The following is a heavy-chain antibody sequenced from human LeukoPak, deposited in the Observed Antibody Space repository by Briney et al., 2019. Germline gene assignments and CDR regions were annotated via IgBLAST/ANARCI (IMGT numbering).Heavy chain of an antibody. D-gene: IGHD4-17*01. CDR2: TNPNSGGT. J-gene: IGHJ4*02. CDR1: GYTFTGYY. V-gene: IGHV1-2*02. CDR3: ARHDYGDYELCH. Sequence: ASVKVSCKASGYTFTGYYMHWVRQAPGQGLEWMGWTNPNSGGTNYAQKFQGRVTMTRDTSISTAYIELSRLRSDDTAVYYCARHDYGDYELCHWGQGTLVTVSS.